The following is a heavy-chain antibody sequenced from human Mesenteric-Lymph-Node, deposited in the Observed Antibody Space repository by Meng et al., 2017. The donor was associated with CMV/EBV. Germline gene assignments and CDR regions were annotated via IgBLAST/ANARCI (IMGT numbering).Heavy chain of an antibody. CDR3: ARDLAKLIWFGTFDP. D-gene: IGHD3-10*01. J-gene: IGHJ5*02. CDR2: INTNTGNP. Sequence: SGYTFTSYAMNWVRQAPGRGLEWVGWINTNTGNPTYAQGFTGRFVFSLDTSVSTAYLQISSLKAEDTAVYYCARDLAKLIWFGTFDPWGQGTLVTVSS. CDR1: GYTFTSYA. V-gene: IGHV7-4-1*02.